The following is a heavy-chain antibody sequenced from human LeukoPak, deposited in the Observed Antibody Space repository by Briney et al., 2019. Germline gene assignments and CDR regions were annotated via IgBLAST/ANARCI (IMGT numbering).Heavy chain of an antibody. D-gene: IGHD6-19*01. Sequence: ASVKVSCKASGYTFTSYGISWVRQAPGQGLEWMGWISAYNGNTNYAQKLQGRVTMTTDASTSTAYMELRSLRSDDTAVYYCARDMAEAYERYSSGWYFFHYYYGMDVWGQGTTVTVSS. CDR2: ISAYNGNT. J-gene: IGHJ6*02. V-gene: IGHV1-18*01. CDR3: ARDMAEAYERYSSGWYFFHYYYGMDV. CDR1: GYTFTSYG.